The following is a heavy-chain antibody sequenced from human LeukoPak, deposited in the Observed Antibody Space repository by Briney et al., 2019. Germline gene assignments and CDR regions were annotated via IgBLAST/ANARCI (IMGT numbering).Heavy chain of an antibody. D-gene: IGHD5-18*01. CDR3: ARTTEGGYTYGYFYYYYMDV. CDR2: VNHSGRT. CDR1: GGSFSDYW. V-gene: IGHV4-34*01. Sequence: SETLSLTCAVYGGSFSDYWWTWIRQSPGKGLEWIGEVNHSGRTNYNPSLKSRVSISVDTSKNQFSLKLSSVTAAGTAVYYCARTTEGGYTYGYFYYYYMDVWGKGTTVTISS. J-gene: IGHJ6*03.